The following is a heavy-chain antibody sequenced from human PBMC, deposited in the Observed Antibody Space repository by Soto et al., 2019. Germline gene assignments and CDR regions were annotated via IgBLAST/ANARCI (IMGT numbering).Heavy chain of an antibody. CDR3: ARHEGGYYYYGMDV. D-gene: IGHD3-16*01. J-gene: IGHJ6*02. Sequence: QVQLVQSGAEVKKPGASVKVSCKTSGYTFTSYDISWVRQAPGQGLEWMGWISVYNGNTNYAQTLQGRVTMTTDTSTSTADMELRSLRSDDTAVYYCARHEGGYYYYGMDVWGQGTTVTVSS. CDR2: ISVYNGNT. V-gene: IGHV1-18*01. CDR1: GYTFTSYD.